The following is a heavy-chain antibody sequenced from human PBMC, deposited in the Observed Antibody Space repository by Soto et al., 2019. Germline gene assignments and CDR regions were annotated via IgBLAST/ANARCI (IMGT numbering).Heavy chain of an antibody. J-gene: IGHJ5*02. CDR2: ISYDGSNK. CDR3: AKDTIDIVVVPAAIPPTWFDP. Sequence: GALRLSCAASGFTFSSYGMHWVRQAPGKGLEWVAVISYDGSNKYYADSVKGRFTISRDNSKNTLYLQMNSLRAEDTAVYYCAKDTIDIVVVPAAIPPTWFDPWGQGTLVTVSS. D-gene: IGHD2-2*02. V-gene: IGHV3-30*18. CDR1: GFTFSSYG.